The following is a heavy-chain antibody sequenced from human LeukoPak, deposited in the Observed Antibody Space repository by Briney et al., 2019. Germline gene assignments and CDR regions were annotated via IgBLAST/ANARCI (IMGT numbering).Heavy chain of an antibody. CDR2: ISWNSGSI. CDR1: GFTFDDYA. V-gene: IGHV3-9*01. Sequence: GRSLRLSCAASGFTFDDYAMHWVRQAPGKGLEWVSGISWNSGSIGYADSVKGRFTISRDNAKKSLYLQMNSLRAEDTALYYCAKSEMATIPPAYWGQGTLVTVSS. CDR3: AKSEMATIPPAY. J-gene: IGHJ4*02. D-gene: IGHD5-24*01.